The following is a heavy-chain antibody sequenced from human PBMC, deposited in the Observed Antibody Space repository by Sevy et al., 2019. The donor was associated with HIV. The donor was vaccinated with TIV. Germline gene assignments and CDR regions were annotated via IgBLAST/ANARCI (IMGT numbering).Heavy chain of an antibody. CDR2: ISSSSSYI. J-gene: IGHJ4*02. Sequence: GGSLRLSCAVSGFTFSSYSMNWVHQAPGKGLEWVSSISSSSSYIYYADSVKGRFTISRDNAKNSLYLQMNSLRAEDTAVYYCARGGAAADSYYFDYWGQGTLVTVSS. D-gene: IGHD6-13*01. CDR3: ARGGAAADSYYFDY. V-gene: IGHV3-21*01. CDR1: GFTFSSYS.